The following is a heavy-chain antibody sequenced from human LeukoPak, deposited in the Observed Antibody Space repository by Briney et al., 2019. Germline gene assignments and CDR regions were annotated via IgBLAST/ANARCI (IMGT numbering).Heavy chain of an antibody. CDR1: GFTFSAYG. CDR2: ISPDGTDK. V-gene: IGHV3-30*18. Sequence: GGSLRLSCAASGFTFSAYGMHWVRQAPGKGLEWVALISPDGTDKFYTDSVKGRFTISRDNSKNTLYLQMSSLRAEDTAVYYCEKRPASGSYVGAFDIWGQGTMVIVSS. CDR3: EKRPASGSYVGAFDI. J-gene: IGHJ3*02. D-gene: IGHD3-10*01.